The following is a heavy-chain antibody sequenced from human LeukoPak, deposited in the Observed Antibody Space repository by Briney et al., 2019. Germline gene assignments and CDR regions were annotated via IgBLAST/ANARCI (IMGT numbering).Heavy chain of an antibody. D-gene: IGHD5-18*01. CDR2: VYTSGST. V-gene: IGHV4-4*07. J-gene: IGHJ4*02. Sequence: KPSETLSLTCTLSSGSLSSSYWSWIRQPAGKGLEWIGRVYTSGSTNYNPSLKSRVAMSVDTSKNQFSLDLTSVTAADAAVYYCARAQYSYGPDYWGQGTLVTVSS. CDR1: SGSLSSSY. CDR3: ARAQYSYGPDY.